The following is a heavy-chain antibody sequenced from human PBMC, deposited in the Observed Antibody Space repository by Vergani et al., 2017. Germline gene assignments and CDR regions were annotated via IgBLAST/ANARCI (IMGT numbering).Heavy chain of an antibody. CDR2: IYTSGST. D-gene: IGHD3-10*01. CDR1: GGSISSGSYY. Sequence: QVQLQESGPGLVKPSQTLSLTCTVSGGSISSGSYYWSWIRQPAGKGLEWIGRIYTSGSTNYNPSLKSRVTMSVDTSKNQFSLKLSSVTAADTAVYYCARERANYYGSGSYVDVWGQGTTVTVSS. CDR3: ARERANYYGSGSYVDV. V-gene: IGHV4-61*02. J-gene: IGHJ6*02.